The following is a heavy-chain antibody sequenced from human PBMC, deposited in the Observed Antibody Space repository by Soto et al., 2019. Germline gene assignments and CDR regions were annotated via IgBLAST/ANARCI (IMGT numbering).Heavy chain of an antibody. V-gene: IGHV3-21*01. J-gene: IGHJ5*02. CDR1: VFTFNTYI. CDR2: ITISFTHT. Sequence: VGSLILSCSSSVFTFNTYIISLFLQAPVNWLEWVSSITISFTHTYYSDSLKVRFTISRYNAKNSLHLQMNNLRVDDTAVYYCARERDGNWFDNWGKGTLVTXS. CDR3: ARERDGNWFDN.